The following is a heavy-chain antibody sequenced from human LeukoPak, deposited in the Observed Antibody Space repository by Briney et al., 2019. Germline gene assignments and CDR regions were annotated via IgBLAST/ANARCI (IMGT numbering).Heavy chain of an antibody. CDR3: ARRKVVVAASDAFDI. V-gene: IGHV3-30*03. D-gene: IGHD2-15*01. CDR2: ISYDGSNK. CDR1: GFTFSSYG. J-gene: IGHJ3*02. Sequence: GGSLRLSRAASGFTFSSYGMHWVRQAPGKGLEWVAVISYDGSNKYYADSVKGRFTISRDNSKNTLYPQMNSLRAEDTAVYYCARRKVVVAASDAFDIWGQGTMVTVSS.